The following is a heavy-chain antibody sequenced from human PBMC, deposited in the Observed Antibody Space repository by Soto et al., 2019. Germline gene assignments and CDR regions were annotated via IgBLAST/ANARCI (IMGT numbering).Heavy chain of an antibody. D-gene: IGHD2-15*01. Sequence: HGESLKISCQCSGYTFSNFWIGWVRQLPGQGLDWMGIIYPGDHETRYSPSFQGQVTISADRCTGTAFLQWRSLKASDTALYYCARPPLPAYSMQFNSWGQGTLVAVAS. CDR2: IYPGDHET. CDR1: GYTFSNFW. J-gene: IGHJ5*02. CDR3: ARPPLPAYSMQFNS. V-gene: IGHV5-51*01.